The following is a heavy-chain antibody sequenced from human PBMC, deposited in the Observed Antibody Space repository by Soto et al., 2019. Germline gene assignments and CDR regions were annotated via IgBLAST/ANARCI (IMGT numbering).Heavy chain of an antibody. Sequence: GGSLRLSCAASGFTFSSYSMNWVRQAPGKGLEWVSYISSSSSTISYADPVKGRFTISRDNAKNSLYLQRNTQGDEDTAVYYCARGSIGRWLQLFRFDYWGQGTLVTVSS. D-gene: IGHD5-12*01. J-gene: IGHJ4*02. CDR1: GFTFSSYS. CDR2: ISSSSSTI. CDR3: ARGSIGRWLQLFRFDY. V-gene: IGHV3-48*02.